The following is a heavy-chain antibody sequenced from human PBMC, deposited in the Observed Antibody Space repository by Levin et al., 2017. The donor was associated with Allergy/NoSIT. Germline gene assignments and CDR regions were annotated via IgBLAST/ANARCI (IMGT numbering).Heavy chain of an antibody. CDR3: ASPQRQLLNAFDI. D-gene: IGHD2-2*01. CDR2: IYHSGST. V-gene: IGHV4-4*02. Sequence: ASETLSLTCAVSGGSISSSNWWSWVRQPPGKGLEWIGEIYHSGSTNYNPSLKSRVTISVDKSKNQFSLKLSSVTAADTAVYYCASPQRQLLNAFDIWGQGTMVTVSS. J-gene: IGHJ3*02. CDR1: GGSISSSNW.